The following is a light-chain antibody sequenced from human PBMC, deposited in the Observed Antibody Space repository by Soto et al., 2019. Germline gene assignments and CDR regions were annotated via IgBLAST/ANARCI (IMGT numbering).Light chain of an antibody. CDR3: LLSYSGTSWV. J-gene: IGLJ3*02. V-gene: IGLV6-57*04. CDR2: ENN. Sequence: NFMLTQPHSVSESPGKTLSISCTRSSGSIANNYVQWYQQRPGSAPTTVIYENNQRLSGVPDRFSGSTDGSSNSASLTISGLQTEDEADYYCLLSYSGTSWVCGGGTKLTVL. CDR1: SGSIANNY.